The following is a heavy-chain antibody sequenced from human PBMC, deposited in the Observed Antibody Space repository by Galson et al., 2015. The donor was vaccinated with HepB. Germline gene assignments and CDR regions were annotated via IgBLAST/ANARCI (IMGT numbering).Heavy chain of an antibody. J-gene: IGHJ4*02. Sequence: SLRLSCAASGFTFSGSAMHWVRLASGKGLEWVGRIRSKANSYATAYAASVKGRFTISRDDSKNTAYLQMNSLKTEDTAVYYCTRQVAGTLPNDYWGQGTLVTVSS. CDR3: TRQVAGTLPNDY. CDR1: GFTFSGSA. CDR2: IRSKANSYAT. D-gene: IGHD6-19*01. V-gene: IGHV3-73*01.